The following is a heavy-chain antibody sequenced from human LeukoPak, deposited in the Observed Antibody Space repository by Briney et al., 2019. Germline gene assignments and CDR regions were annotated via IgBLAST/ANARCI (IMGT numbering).Heavy chain of an antibody. Sequence: GRSLRLSCAASGXTFSTYAMHWVRQAPGTGLEWVAVISYDGSNTYYADSVKGRFTISRDNSKNTLYLQMNSLRPEDTAVYYCARGKYSSSWFPVYYWGQGILVTVSS. J-gene: IGHJ4*02. V-gene: IGHV3-30-3*01. D-gene: IGHD6-13*01. CDR1: GXTFSTYA. CDR2: ISYDGSNT. CDR3: ARGKYSSSWFPVYY.